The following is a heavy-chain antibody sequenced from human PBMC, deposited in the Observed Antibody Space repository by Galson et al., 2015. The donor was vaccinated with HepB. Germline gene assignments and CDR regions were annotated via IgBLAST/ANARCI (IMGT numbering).Heavy chain of an antibody. J-gene: IGHJ5*02. V-gene: IGHV3-30*18. D-gene: IGHD4-17*01. CDR2: ISYDGSKK. Sequence: SLRLSCAASGFTFSTYGMHWVRQAPGKGLEWVAVISYDGSKKYYADSVKGRFTISRDNSKNTLYLQMNSLRPEDTAMYYCAKFKMYGDTENWFDPWGQGTLVIVSS. CDR1: GFTFSTYG. CDR3: AKFKMYGDTENWFDP.